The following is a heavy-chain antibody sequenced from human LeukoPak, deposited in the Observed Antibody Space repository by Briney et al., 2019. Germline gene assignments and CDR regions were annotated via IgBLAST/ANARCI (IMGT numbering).Heavy chain of an antibody. CDR1: GFTFDDYA. CDR2: ISWNSGSI. CDR3: AKGWDLDY. D-gene: IGHD1-26*01. Sequence: PGGSLRLSCAASGFTFDDYAMHWVRQAPGKGLEWVSGISWNSGSIGYADSVKGRFTISRDNAKNSLYLQMNSLRAEDMALYYCAKGWDLDYWGQGTLVTVSS. V-gene: IGHV3-9*03. J-gene: IGHJ4*02.